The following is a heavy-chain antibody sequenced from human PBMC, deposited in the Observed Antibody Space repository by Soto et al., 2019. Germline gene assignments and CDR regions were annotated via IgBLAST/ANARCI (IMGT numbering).Heavy chain of an antibody. Sequence: PSETLSLTCTVSGGSISSGDYYWSWIRQPPGKGPEWIGYIYYSGSTYYNPSLKSRVTISVDTSKNQFSLKLSSVTAADTAVYYCARLAAYYYDSSGYYPFFDYWGQGTLVTVSS. CDR2: IYYSGST. J-gene: IGHJ4*02. V-gene: IGHV4-30-4*01. CDR3: ARLAAYYYDSSGYYPFFDY. D-gene: IGHD3-22*01. CDR1: GGSISSGDYY.